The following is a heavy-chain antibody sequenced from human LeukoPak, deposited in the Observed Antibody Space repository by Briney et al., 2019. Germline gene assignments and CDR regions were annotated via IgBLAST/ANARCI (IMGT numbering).Heavy chain of an antibody. V-gene: IGHV3-21*01. CDR1: GFTFSSYS. CDR3: ARDRDDLTSDAFDI. Sequence: GGSLRLSCAASGFTFSSYSMNWVRQAPGKGREWVSSISSSSSYIYYADSVKGRFTISRDNAKNSLYLQMNSLRAEDTAVYYCARDRDDLTSDAFDIWGQGTMVTVSS. D-gene: IGHD2-21*01. CDR2: ISSSSSYI. J-gene: IGHJ3*02.